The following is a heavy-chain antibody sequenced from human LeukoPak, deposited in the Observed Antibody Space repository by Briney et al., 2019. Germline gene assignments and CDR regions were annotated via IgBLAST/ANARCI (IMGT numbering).Heavy chain of an antibody. CDR3: ARDGRVSSGYYPPDY. J-gene: IGHJ4*02. CDR2: ISSNGGST. V-gene: IGHV3-64*01. CDR1: GFTLSSYA. D-gene: IGHD3-22*01. Sequence: GGSLRLSCAASGFTLSSYAMHWVRQAPGKGLEYVSAISSNGGSTYYANSVKGRFTISRDNSKNTLYLQMGSLRAEDMAVYYCARDGRVSSGYYPPDYWGQGTLVTVSS.